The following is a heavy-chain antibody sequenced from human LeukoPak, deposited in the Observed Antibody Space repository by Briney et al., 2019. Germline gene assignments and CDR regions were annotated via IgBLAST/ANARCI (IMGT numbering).Heavy chain of an antibody. Sequence: GGSLRLSCAASGFSFSSYWMSWVRQAPGKGLEWVANIKQDGSDKYYLTSVRGRFTVSRDNAKNSLFLQMNSLRVEDTAVYYCARGGGHLDCWGQGTLVTVSS. V-gene: IGHV3-7*03. D-gene: IGHD4-23*01. CDR3: ARGGGHLDC. CDR1: GFSFSSYW. CDR2: IKQDGSDK. J-gene: IGHJ4*02.